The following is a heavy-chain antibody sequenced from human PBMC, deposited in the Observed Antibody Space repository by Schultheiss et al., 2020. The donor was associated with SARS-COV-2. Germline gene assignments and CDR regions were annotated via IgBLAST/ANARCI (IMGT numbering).Heavy chain of an antibody. V-gene: IGHV4-34*01. CDR2: INHSGST. Sequence: SETLSLTCAVYGGSFSGYYWSWIRQPPGKGLEWIGEINHSGSTNYNPSLKSRVTISVDTSKNQFSLKLSSVTAADTAVYYCARGGQQLARAHDAFDIWGQGTMVTVSS. J-gene: IGHJ3*02. D-gene: IGHD6-13*01. CDR3: ARGGQQLARAHDAFDI. CDR1: GGSFSGYY.